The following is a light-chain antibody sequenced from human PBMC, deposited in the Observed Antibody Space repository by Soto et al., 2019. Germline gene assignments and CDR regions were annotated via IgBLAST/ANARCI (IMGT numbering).Light chain of an antibody. Sequence: EIVLAQSSGTLSLSPGERATLSCRASQSFSSSYLAWYQQKPGQAPRLLIYAASSRATGIPDRFSGSVSGTDFTLTTSRLEPEDFAVYYCQLYGSSPRRTLGPGPTVD. V-gene: IGKV3-20*01. J-gene: IGKJ3*01. CDR1: QSFSSSY. CDR2: AAS. CDR3: QLYGSSPRRT.